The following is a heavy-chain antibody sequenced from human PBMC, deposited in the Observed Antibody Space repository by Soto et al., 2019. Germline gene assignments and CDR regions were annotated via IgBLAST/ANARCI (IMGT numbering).Heavy chain of an antibody. CDR3: AGTAVAAHTN. D-gene: IGHD6-19*01. V-gene: IGHV4-59*01. J-gene: IGHJ4*02. Sequence: QVQLQESGPGLVRPSETLSLTCTLSGGSISTYYWTWIRQPPGKGLEWIGYIYFNGNTNYNPSLKSRVTISLDTSKNQFSLNLNSVTAADTAISYCAGTAVAAHTNWGQGTLVTVSS. CDR2: IYFNGNT. CDR1: GGSISTYY.